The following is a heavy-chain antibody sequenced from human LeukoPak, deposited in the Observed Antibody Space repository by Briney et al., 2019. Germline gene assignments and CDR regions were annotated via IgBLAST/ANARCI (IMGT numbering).Heavy chain of an antibody. J-gene: IGHJ4*02. CDR3: ARNRGKSDLNN. CDR1: GGSVSSSDC. Sequence: PSETLSLTCAVFGGSVSSSDCWTWVRQPPGKGLDWIGEIYANGATNYNPSLKSRVTISIDKSRNQFSLKMTSVTDADTAVYYCARNRGKSDLNNWGQGTLVTVSS. D-gene: IGHD4-23*01. CDR2: IYANGAT. V-gene: IGHV4-4*02.